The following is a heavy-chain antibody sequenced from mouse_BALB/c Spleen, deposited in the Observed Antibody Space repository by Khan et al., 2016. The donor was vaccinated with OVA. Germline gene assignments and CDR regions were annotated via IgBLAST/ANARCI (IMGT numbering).Heavy chain of an antibody. Sequence: QVQLKQSGPGLVAPSQSLSISCTAYGYSLTRYGVHWVRQPPGKGLEWLGLIRAGGSTNYNWALLSRLSISIDNSKSLVFLIMNSLQTEDTAVYYCARSKYLARYWGQGTTLTVSS. CDR1: GYSLTRYG. V-gene: IGHV2-9*02. D-gene: IGHD3-3*01. J-gene: IGHJ2*01. CDR3: ARSKYLARY. CDR2: IRAGGST.